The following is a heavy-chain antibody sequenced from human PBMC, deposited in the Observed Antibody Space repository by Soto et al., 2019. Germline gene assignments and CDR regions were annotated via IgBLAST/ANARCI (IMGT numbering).Heavy chain of an antibody. CDR1: GYTFTSYA. Sequence: AASVKVSCKASGYTFTSYAMHWVRQAPGQRLEWMGWINAGNGNTKYSQKFQGRVTMTTDTSTSTAYRELRSLKSDDTAVYYFSRVANNLVVVAATRYYYYGMDVWGQRTTVTVSS. J-gene: IGHJ6*02. CDR2: INAGNGNT. V-gene: IGHV1-3*01. D-gene: IGHD2-15*01. CDR3: SRVANNLVVVAATRYYYYGMDV.